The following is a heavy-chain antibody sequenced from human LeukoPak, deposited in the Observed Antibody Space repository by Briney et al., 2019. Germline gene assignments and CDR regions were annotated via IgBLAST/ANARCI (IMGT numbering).Heavy chain of an antibody. CDR2: INHSGST. D-gene: IGHD5-24*01. Sequence: PSETLSLTCAVYGGSFSGYYWSWIRQPPGKGLEWIGEINHSGSTNYNPSLKSRVTISVDTSKNQFSLKLSSVTAADTAVHYCALAPPLSAQFRPWGQGTLVTVSS. CDR3: ALAPPLSAQFRP. CDR1: GGSFSGYY. V-gene: IGHV4-34*01. J-gene: IGHJ5*02.